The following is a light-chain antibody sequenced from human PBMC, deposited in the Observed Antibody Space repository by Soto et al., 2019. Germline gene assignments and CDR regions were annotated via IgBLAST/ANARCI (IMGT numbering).Light chain of an antibody. Sequence: EIVLTQFPGTLSLSPGERVTLSCRASQSVSSYLAWYQQRPGQAPRLLIYDAYNRATGVPARFSGSGSGTDFTLTIRSLEPEDFAVYYCKQRSSWPPTFGQGTRLEIK. CDR2: DAY. CDR1: QSVSSY. V-gene: IGKV3-11*01. CDR3: KQRSSWPPT. J-gene: IGKJ5*01.